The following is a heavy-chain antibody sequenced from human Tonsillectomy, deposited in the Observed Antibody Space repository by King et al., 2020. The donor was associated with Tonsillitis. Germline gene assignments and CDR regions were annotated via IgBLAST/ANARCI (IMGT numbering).Heavy chain of an antibody. Sequence: VQLVESGGGLVQPGGSLRLSCSVSGFNFNEYAMHWVRQAPGKGLEYVSGINDNGGRTHYGDSVKGRFTIFRDSSKNTVYLQMSSLRLEDTAIYMCVKDRRDKYALEYWGQGILVTVSS. D-gene: IGHD3-3*01. CDR1: GFNFNEYA. J-gene: IGHJ4*02. CDR3: VKDRRDKYALEY. CDR2: INDNGGRT. V-gene: IGHV3-64D*06.